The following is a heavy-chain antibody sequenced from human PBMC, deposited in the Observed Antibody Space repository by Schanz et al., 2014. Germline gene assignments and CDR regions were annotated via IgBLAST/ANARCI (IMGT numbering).Heavy chain of an antibody. Sequence: QVQLVQSGSEVKKPGASVKVSCKASGYTFPSYGISWVRQAPGQGLEWVGWINPNSGTTNYAQKFQGRVTMTTDTSTSTSYTELTSLRFDDTAVYYCARDFSAYVGNYFDYWGQGTLVTVSS. CDR2: INPNSGTT. CDR3: ARDFSAYVGNYFDY. D-gene: IGHD5-12*01. J-gene: IGHJ4*02. CDR1: GYTFPSYG. V-gene: IGHV1-18*04.